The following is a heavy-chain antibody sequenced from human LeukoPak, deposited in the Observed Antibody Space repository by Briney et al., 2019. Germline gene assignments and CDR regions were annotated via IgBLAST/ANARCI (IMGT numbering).Heavy chain of an antibody. J-gene: IGHJ4*02. D-gene: IGHD1-26*01. CDR2: ISSSGSTI. CDR3: ARASGVSSTDAVR. CDR1: GFTFSDYY. V-gene: IGHV3-11*01. Sequence: GRSLRLSCAASGFTFSDYYMSWIRQAPGKGLEWVSYISSSGSTIYYADSVKGRFTISRDNAKNSLYLQMNSLRVEDTAIYYCARASGVSSTDAVRWGQATLVTVSS.